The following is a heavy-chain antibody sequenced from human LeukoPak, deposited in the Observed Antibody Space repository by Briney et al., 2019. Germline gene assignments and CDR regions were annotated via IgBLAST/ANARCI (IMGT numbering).Heavy chain of an antibody. CDR2: ISGSGGST. CDR1: GFTFSSYA. V-gene: IGHV3-23*01. CDR3: ARDQGSDIVVVPAAPDY. D-gene: IGHD2-2*01. J-gene: IGHJ4*02. Sequence: RSLRLSCAASGFTFSSYAMSWVRPVPGKGLEWVSAISGSGGSTYYADSVKGRFTTSRDNPKNTLYLQMNSLRAEDTAVYYCARDQGSDIVVVPAAPDYWGQGTLVTVSS.